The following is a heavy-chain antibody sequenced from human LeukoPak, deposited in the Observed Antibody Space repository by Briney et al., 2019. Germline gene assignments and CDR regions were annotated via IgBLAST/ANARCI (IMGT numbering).Heavy chain of an antibody. V-gene: IGHV4-30-4*08. Sequence: SETLSLTCTVSGASVISGSYYWSWIRQPPGKGLEWIGYIYYSGSTYYNPSLKSRVTISVDTSKNQFSLKLSSVTAADTAVYYCASTRGYSYGSLDYWGQGTLVTVSS. D-gene: IGHD5-18*01. CDR1: GASVISGSYY. J-gene: IGHJ4*02. CDR2: IYYSGST. CDR3: ASTRGYSYGSLDY.